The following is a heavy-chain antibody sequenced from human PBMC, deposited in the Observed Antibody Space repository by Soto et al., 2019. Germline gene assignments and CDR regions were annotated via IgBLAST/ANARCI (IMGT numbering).Heavy chain of an antibody. CDR2: IYHSGST. CDR1: GGSISSSNW. Sequence: PSETLSLTCAVSGGSISSSNWWSWVRQPPGKGLEWIGEIYHSGSTNYNPSLKSRVTISVDKSKNQFSLKLSSVTAADTAVYYCARDRWVGYLRRAFDIWGQGTMVTVSS. V-gene: IGHV4-4*02. CDR3: ARDRWVGYLRRAFDI. D-gene: IGHD3-10*01. J-gene: IGHJ3*02.